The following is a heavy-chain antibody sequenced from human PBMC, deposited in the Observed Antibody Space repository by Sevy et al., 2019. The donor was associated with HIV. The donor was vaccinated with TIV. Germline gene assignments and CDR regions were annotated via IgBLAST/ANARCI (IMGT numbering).Heavy chain of an antibody. V-gene: IGHV3-21*06. CDR3: ASDPSRLEMSYFDY. CDR1: GFTFSSYS. CDR2: ISSSSSYI. J-gene: IGHJ4*02. Sequence: GGSLRLSCAASGFTFSSYSMNWVRQAPGKGLEWVSFISSSSSYIYYADSVKGRFTISRDNAKNSLYLQMKSLRAEDTAMYFCASDPSRLEMSYFDYWGQGTLVTVSS.